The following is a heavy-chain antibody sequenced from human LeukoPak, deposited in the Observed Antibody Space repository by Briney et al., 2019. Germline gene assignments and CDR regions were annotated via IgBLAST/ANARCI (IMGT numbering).Heavy chain of an antibody. CDR2: INPSGGST. Sequence: ASVKVSCKASGYTFTSYYMHWVRQAPGRGLEWMGIINPSGGSTSYAQKFQGRVTMARDTPTSTVYMELSSLRSEDTAVYYCARDPSPDSSGFRAEYFQHWGQGTLVTVSS. J-gene: IGHJ1*01. CDR1: GYTFTSYY. V-gene: IGHV1-46*01. CDR3: ARDPSPDSSGFRAEYFQH. D-gene: IGHD3-22*01.